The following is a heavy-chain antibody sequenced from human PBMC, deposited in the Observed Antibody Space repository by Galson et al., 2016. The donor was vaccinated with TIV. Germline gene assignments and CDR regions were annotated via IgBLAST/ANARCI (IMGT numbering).Heavy chain of an antibody. Sequence: SLRLSCAASGFIFSIIAMTWVRQAPGMGLEWVSAISGGGGSTYYVDSVKGRFTISRDNSKNTLFLQMNSLRAEDTAVYYCTKVPSSGFSYYYGLDVWGQGTTVTVSS. CDR1: GFIFSIIA. J-gene: IGHJ6*02. CDR3: TKVPSSGFSYYYGLDV. CDR2: ISGGGGST. D-gene: IGHD3-22*01. V-gene: IGHV3-23*01.